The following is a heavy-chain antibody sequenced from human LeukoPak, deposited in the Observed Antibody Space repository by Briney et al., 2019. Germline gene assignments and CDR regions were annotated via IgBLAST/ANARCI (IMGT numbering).Heavy chain of an antibody. CDR1: GYTFTNYY. CDR3: ARDRGYGDDSFDP. Sequence: ASVKVSCKASGYTFTNYYMHWVRQAPGQGLEWMGIINPSGGSTSYAQKFQGRVSMTRDTSTSTFYMELWSLRSDDTAVFYCARDRGYGDDSFDPWGQGTLVTVSS. CDR2: INPSGGST. V-gene: IGHV1-46*01. J-gene: IGHJ5*02. D-gene: IGHD4-17*01.